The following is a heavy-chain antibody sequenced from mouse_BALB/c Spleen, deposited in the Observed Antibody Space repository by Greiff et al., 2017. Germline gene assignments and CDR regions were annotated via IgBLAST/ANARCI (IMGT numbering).Heavy chain of an antibody. CDR3: AREPDPY. V-gene: IGHV5-6-3*01. J-gene: IGHJ3*01. CDR2: INSNGGST. Sequence: EVKLMESGGGLVQPGGSLKLSCAASGFTFSSYGMSWVRQTPDKRLELVATINSNGGSTYYPDSVKGRFTISRDNAKNTLYLQMSSLKSEDTAMYYCAREPDPYWGQGTLVTVSA. CDR1: GFTFSSYG.